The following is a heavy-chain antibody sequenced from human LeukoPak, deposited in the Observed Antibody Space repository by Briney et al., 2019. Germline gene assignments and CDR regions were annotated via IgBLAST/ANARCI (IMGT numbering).Heavy chain of an antibody. CDR3: ARHVSPTNVGASPMNY. V-gene: IGHV5-51*01. CDR2: IYPGDSDT. D-gene: IGHD1-26*01. J-gene: IGHJ4*02. Sequence: GESLKISCQGSGYNFNSYWIGWVRQMPGKGLEWMGIIYPGDSDTRYSPSFQGQVTISADKSISTAYLQWSSLKASDTAMYFCARHVSPTNVGASPMNYWGQGTLVTVSS. CDR1: GYNFNSYW.